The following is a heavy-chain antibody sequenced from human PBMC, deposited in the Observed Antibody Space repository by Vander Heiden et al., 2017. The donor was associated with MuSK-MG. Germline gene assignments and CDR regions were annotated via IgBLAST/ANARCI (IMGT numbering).Heavy chain of an antibody. Sequence: QVHLVQSGAEVKKPGSSVRVSCKASEDTFSSYFISWVRQAPGQGLERVGGIIPSRGTTNPARKFQGRVAFSADELTNPVYMDLTVLTPADTAIYFCARDLPVYDFWRGSAPLAHWGQGTQGTVSS. J-gene: IGHJ4*02. CDR1: EDTFSSYF. CDR3: ARDLPVYDFWRGSAPLAH. D-gene: IGHD3-3*01. CDR2: IIPSRGTT. V-gene: IGHV1-69*11.